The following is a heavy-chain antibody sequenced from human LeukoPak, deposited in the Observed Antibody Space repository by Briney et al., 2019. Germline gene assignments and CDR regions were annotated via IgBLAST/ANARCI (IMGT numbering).Heavy chain of an antibody. Sequence: ASVKVSCKASGGTFSNYAISWVRQAPGQGLEWMGGIIPIFGTANYAQKFRGRVTITADKSTRTAYMELSSLRSEDTAVYYCARGPSTTGEVDYWGQGTLVTVSS. CDR1: GGTFSNYA. CDR3: ARGPSTTGEVDY. J-gene: IGHJ4*02. D-gene: IGHD2-2*01. V-gene: IGHV1-69*06. CDR2: IIPIFGTA.